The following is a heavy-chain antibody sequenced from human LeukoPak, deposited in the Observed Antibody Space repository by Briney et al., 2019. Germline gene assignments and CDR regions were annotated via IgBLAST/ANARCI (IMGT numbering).Heavy chain of an antibody. D-gene: IGHD3-3*01. V-gene: IGHV4-34*01. CDR3: ARVPHYDFWSGYSLLGIDY. CDR1: GGSFSGYY. Sequence: SENLSLTCAVYGGSFSGYYWSWIRQPPGKGLEWIGEINHSGSTNYNPSLKSRVTISVDTSKNQFSLKLSSVTAADTAVYYCARVPHYDFWSGYSLLGIDYWGQGTLVTVSS. J-gene: IGHJ4*02. CDR2: INHSGST.